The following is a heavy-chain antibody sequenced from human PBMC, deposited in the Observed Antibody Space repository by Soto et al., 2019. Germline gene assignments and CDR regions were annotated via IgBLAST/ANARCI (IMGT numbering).Heavy chain of an antibody. CDR1: GFTFSSYA. D-gene: IGHD3-22*01. Sequence: HPGGSLRLSCAASGFTFSSYAMSWVRQAPGKGLEWVSAISGSGGSTYYADSVKGRFTISRDNSKNTLYLQMNSLRAEDTAVYYCAKDSPPTNLIVVVIDGSRSNRFDYWGQGTLVTVSS. CDR2: ISGSGGST. J-gene: IGHJ4*02. V-gene: IGHV3-23*01. CDR3: AKDSPPTNLIVVVIDGSRSNRFDY.